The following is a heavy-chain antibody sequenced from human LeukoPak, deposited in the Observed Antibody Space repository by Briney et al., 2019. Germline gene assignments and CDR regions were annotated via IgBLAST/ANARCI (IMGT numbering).Heavy chain of an antibody. D-gene: IGHD5-18*01. CDR3: AREARGYSYGARYDIDY. J-gene: IGHJ4*02. V-gene: IGHV3-48*01. CDR2: ISTASSAI. CDR1: GFTFSSYT. Sequence: GGSLRLSCAASGFTFSSYTMNSVRQAPGKGLEWVSYISTASSAIDYADSVKGRFTVSRDNAKNSLYLQMNSLRAEDTAVYYCAREARGYSYGARYDIDYWGQGTLVTVSS.